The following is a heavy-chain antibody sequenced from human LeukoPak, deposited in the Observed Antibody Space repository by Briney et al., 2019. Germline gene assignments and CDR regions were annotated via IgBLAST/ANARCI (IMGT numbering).Heavy chain of an antibody. J-gene: IGHJ4*02. D-gene: IGHD3-10*01. CDR1: GFTFTSYA. V-gene: IGHV3-30*04. Sequence: PGRSLRLSCEASGFTFTSYAMHWVRQGPGKGPEWVAVISDDGSGKYYADSVKGRFTISRDNSKYTLNVQMNSLRDEDTAVYYCARELSGSYHFDEWGQGTLVTVSS. CDR2: ISDDGSGK. CDR3: ARELSGSYHFDE.